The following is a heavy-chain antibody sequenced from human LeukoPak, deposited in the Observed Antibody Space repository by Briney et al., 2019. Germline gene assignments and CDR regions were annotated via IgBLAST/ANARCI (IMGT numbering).Heavy chain of an antibody. CDR3: AKDPRDHSYGWSWRYFDY. CDR2: IKSDGSSI. D-gene: IGHD5-18*01. J-gene: IGHJ4*02. CDR1: GFTFSAYW. Sequence: QTGGSLRLSCAASGFTFSAYWMHWVRHTPGKGLVWVSRIKSDGSSITYADFVKGRFTISRDNARNTLYLQMNSLRAEDTAVYYCAKDPRDHSYGWSWRYFDYWGQGTLVTVSS. V-gene: IGHV3-74*03.